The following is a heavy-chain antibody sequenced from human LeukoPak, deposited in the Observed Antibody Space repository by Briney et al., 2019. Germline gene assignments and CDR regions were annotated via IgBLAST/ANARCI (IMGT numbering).Heavy chain of an antibody. D-gene: IGHD3-10*01. CDR2: IYYSGSI. CDR1: GGSLSSYY. CDR3: ARSYYYGSGSSINFDY. J-gene: IGHJ4*02. Sequence: SETLSLTCTVSGGSLSSYYWSWIRQPPGKGLEWIGYIYYSGSINYKSSLKSRVTISVGTSKNQFSLKLTSVTAADTAVYYCARSYYYGSGSSINFDYWGQGALVTVSS. V-gene: IGHV4-59*01.